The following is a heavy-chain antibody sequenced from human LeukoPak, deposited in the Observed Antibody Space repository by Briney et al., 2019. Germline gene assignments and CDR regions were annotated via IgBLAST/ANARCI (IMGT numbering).Heavy chain of an antibody. J-gene: IGHJ4*02. CDR3: ARSLFYREGGVTFDY. CDR1: GFTFSSYA. Sequence: QPGRSLRLSCAASGFTFSSYAVHWVRQAPGKGLEWVAVISYDGSNKYYADSVKGRFTISRDNSKNTLYLQMNSLRAEDTAVYYCARSLFYREGGVTFDYWGQGTLVTVSS. D-gene: IGHD3-16*01. CDR2: ISYDGSNK. V-gene: IGHV3-30-3*01.